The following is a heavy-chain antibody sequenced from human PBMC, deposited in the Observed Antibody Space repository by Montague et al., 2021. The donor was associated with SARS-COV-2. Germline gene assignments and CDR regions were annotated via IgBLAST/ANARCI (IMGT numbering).Heavy chain of an antibody. Sequence: CAISGDSVSSNIATWNWIRQAPSIGLEGLGRTYYRSKEYNDYAESVKSRITIDPDTSKHQFSLHLNSVTPEDTAVYYCARIPVGSKYYFDFWGQGTLVIVSS. V-gene: IGHV6-1*01. CDR2: TYYRSKEYN. CDR3: ARIPVGSKYYFDF. CDR1: GDSVSSNIAT. J-gene: IGHJ4*02. D-gene: IGHD2-2*01.